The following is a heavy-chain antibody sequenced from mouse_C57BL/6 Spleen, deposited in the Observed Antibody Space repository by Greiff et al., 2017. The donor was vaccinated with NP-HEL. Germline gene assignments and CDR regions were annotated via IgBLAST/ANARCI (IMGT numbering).Heavy chain of an antibody. CDR3: AGAVTTGAMDY. D-gene: IGHD2-2*01. Sequence: VQLQQSGAELVKPGASVKLSCKASGYTFTSYWMHWVKQRPGQGLEWIGMIHPNSGSTNYNEKFKSKATLTVDKSSSTAYMQLSSLTSEDSAVYYCAGAVTTGAMDYWGQGTSVTVSS. V-gene: IGHV1-64*01. J-gene: IGHJ4*01. CDR2: IHPNSGST. CDR1: GYTFTSYW.